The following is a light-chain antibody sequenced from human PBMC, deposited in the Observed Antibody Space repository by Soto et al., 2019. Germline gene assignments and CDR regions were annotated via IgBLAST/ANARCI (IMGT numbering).Light chain of an antibody. CDR1: QSVSSY. CDR3: QQRSNWRIT. J-gene: IGKJ5*01. CDR2: DAS. Sequence: ILLTQSQATLSLSPVERSPLSCRASQSVSSYLAWYPQKPGQAPRLLIYDASNRATGIPARFSGSGSGKDFTLTISSLEPEDFAVYYCQQRSNWRITFGQGTRLEIK. V-gene: IGKV3-11*01.